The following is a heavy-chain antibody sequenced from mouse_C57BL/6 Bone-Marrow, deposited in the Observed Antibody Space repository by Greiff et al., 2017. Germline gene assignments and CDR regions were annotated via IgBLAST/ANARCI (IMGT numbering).Heavy chain of an antibody. CDR1: GYAFSSSW. CDR2: IYPGDGDT. Sequence: QVQLQQSGPELVKPGASVKISCKASGYAFSSSWMNWVKQRPGKGLEWIGRIYPGDGDTNYNGKFKGKATLTADKASSTAYMQRSSLTTEDSAVYFCARGPYYSNGGFAYWGQGTRVTVSA. V-gene: IGHV1-82*01. D-gene: IGHD2-5*01. CDR3: ARGPYYSNGGFAY. J-gene: IGHJ3*01.